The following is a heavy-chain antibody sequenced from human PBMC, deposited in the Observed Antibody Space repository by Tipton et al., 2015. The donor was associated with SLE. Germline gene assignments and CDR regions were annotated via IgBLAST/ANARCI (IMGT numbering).Heavy chain of an antibody. CDR1: GYTFTTYD. D-gene: IGHD6-13*01. J-gene: IGHJ4*02. Sequence: QLVQSGAGVKKPGASVKVSCKASGYTFTTYDIHWVRQATGQGLEWMGWMNPNSGNTGYAQKFQGRVTIIRNTSTSTAYMELSSLRSEDTAIYYCARRGSSWSFDYWGQGTLVTVSS. CDR3: ARRGSSWSFDY. V-gene: IGHV1-8*03. CDR2: MNPNSGNT.